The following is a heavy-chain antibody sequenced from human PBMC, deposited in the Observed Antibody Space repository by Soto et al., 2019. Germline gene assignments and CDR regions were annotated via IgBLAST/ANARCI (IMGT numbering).Heavy chain of an antibody. CDR1: GFTFSSYE. J-gene: IGHJ6*02. Sequence: GGSLRLPFAASGFTFSSYEMNWVRQAPGKGLGWVSYISSSGSTIYYEDSVKARFTISRDNANNSLYLQMNNLRAEDTAVYYYARDVWSYYGSGSYSFYGMDVWGQGTTVTVSS. CDR2: ISSSGSTI. V-gene: IGHV3-48*03. CDR3: ARDVWSYYGSGSYSFYGMDV. D-gene: IGHD3-10*01.